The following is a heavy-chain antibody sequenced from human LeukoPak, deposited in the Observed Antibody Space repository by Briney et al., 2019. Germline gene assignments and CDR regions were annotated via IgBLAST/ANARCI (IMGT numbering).Heavy chain of an antibody. CDR1: GFTVSSNY. CDR3: AKVGIVVVPAASYYFDY. Sequence: GGSLRLSCAASGFTVSSNYMSWVRQAPGKGLEWVSAISGSGGSTYYADSVKGRFTISRDNSKNTLYLQMNSLRAEDTAVYYCAKVGIVVVPAASYYFDYWGQGTLVTVSS. CDR2: ISGSGGST. D-gene: IGHD2-2*01. J-gene: IGHJ4*02. V-gene: IGHV3-23*01.